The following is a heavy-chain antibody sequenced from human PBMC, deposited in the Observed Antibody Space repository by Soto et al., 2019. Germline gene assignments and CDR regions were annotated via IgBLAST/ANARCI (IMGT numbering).Heavy chain of an antibody. Sequence: EVQLLESGGGLVQPGGYLRLSCAASGFTFNNYAMSWVRQAPGKGLERVAIVTGSGSTTDYADTVKGRFTISRDKSKNTLFLQMNSLRAEDKAVYYCARTGGSYWGFDYWGPGSLVTVSS. CDR3: ARTGGSYWGFDY. J-gene: IGHJ4*02. CDR2: VTGSGSTT. D-gene: IGHD1-26*01. V-gene: IGHV3-23*01. CDR1: GFTFNNYA.